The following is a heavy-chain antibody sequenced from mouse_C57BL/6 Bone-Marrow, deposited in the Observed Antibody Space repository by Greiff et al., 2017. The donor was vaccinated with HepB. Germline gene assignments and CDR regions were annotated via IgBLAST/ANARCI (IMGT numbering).Heavy chain of an antibody. CDR3: AGDLLWSGFAY. CDR1: GFPITSGYY. D-gene: IGHD2-1*01. J-gene: IGHJ3*01. V-gene: IGHV12-3*01. CDR2: ITHSGET. Sequence: VQVVESGPGLVKPSQSLFLTCSITGFPITSGYYWIWIRQSPGKPLEWMGYITHSGETFYNPSLQSPISITRETSKNQFFLQLNSVTTEDTAMYYCAGDLLWSGFAYWGQGTLVTVSA.